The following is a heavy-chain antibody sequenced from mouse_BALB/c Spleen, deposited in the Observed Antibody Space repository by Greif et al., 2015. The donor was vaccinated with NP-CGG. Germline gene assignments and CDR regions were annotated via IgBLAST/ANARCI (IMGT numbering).Heavy chain of an antibody. CDR1: GYTFTSYY. CDR2: INPSNGGT. Sequence: QVQLQQSGAELVKPGASVKLSCKASGYTFTSYYMYWVKQRPGQGLEWIGEINPSNGGTNFNEKFKSKATLTVDKSSTTAYMQLSSLTSEDSAVYYCTRLNGNYGEGSYFDYWGQGTTLTVSS. J-gene: IGHJ2*01. D-gene: IGHD2-1*01. V-gene: IGHV1S81*02. CDR3: TRLNGNYGEGSYFDY.